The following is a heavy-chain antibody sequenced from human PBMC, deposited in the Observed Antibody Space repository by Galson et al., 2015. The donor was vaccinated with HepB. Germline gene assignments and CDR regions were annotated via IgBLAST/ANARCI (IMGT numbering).Heavy chain of an antibody. CDR1: GFSLHTHGVG. Sequence: PALVKPTQTLTLTCTFFGFSLHTHGVGVGWIRQPPGKALEWLALIYWDDDELYSPSLQSRLTITKDSSKNQVVLTMTNLDPVDTATYYCAHILITIRGVIAHFDYWGQGTLVTVSS. J-gene: IGHJ4*02. CDR2: IYWDDDE. D-gene: IGHD3-16*01. V-gene: IGHV2-5*02. CDR3: AHILITIRGVIAHFDY.